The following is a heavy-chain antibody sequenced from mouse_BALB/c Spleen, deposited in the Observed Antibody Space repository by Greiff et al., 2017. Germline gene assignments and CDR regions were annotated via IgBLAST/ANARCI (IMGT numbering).Heavy chain of an antibody. CDR2: IYPGDGDT. CDR1: GYAFSSSW. Sequence: QVQLQQSGPELVKPGASVKISCKASGYAFSSSWMNWVKQRPGQGLEWIGRIYPGDGDTNYNGKFKGKATLTADKSSSTAYMQLSSLTSVDSAVYFCARSVMDYWGQGTSVTVSS. CDR3: ARSVMDY. J-gene: IGHJ4*01. V-gene: IGHV1-82*01.